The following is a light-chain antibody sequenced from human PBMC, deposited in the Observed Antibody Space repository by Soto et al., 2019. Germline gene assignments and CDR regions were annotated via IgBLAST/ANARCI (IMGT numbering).Light chain of an antibody. CDR2: AAS. Sequence: GDRVTISCRASQGIGNDLAWYQQKPGKAPRLLIFAASNLQSGVPSRFSGSGSGTDFTLTISRLQPEDFATYYCQQLNSYPLTFGGGTKVDIK. CDR1: QGIGND. V-gene: IGKV1-17*01. CDR3: QQLNSYPLT. J-gene: IGKJ4*01.